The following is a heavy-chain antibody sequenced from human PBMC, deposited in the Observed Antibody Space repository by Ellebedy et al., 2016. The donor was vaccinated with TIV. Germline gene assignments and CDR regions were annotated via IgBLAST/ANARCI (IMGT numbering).Heavy chain of an antibody. Sequence: GESLKISXAASGFTFSNSWMTWVRQAPGKGLEWVAGIKQDGSETYYVDYVKGRFTISRDNAKSSMFLQMSSLRVEDTAVYYCARERFCTSIACYTGEPFEIWGQGTMVTVSS. CDR2: IKQDGSET. D-gene: IGHD2-2*01. V-gene: IGHV3-7*01. CDR3: ARERFCTSIACYTGEPFEI. CDR1: GFTFSNSW. J-gene: IGHJ3*02.